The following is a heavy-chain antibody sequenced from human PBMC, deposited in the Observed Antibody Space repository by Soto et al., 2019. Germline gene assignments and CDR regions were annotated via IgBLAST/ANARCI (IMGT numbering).Heavy chain of an antibody. Sequence: QVQLVESGGGVVQPGTSLRLSCAASGFAFSTYAVHWVRQAPGKGLEWVAIISPDGSDKYYADSVKGRFTISRDNSKNTLYLQMNSLRAEDTAMYYCASSRGNSWHTFDSWGQGTLLTVSS. CDR1: GFAFSTYA. CDR3: ASSRGNSWHTFDS. D-gene: IGHD6-13*01. J-gene: IGHJ4*02. V-gene: IGHV3-30-3*01. CDR2: ISPDGSDK.